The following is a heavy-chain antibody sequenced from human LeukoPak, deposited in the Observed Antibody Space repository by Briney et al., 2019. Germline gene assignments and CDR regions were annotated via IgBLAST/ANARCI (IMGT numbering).Heavy chain of an antibody. CDR3: ARGGYDYVWGSYRHFDY. CDR1: GGTFSSYA. CDR2: IIPIFGTA. D-gene: IGHD3-16*02. Sequence: ASVKVSFKASGGTFSSYAISWVRQAPGQGLEWMGGIIPIFGTANYAQKFQGRVTITADESTSTAYMELSSLRSEDTAVYYCARGGYDYVWGSYRHFDYWGQGTLVTVSS. J-gene: IGHJ4*02. V-gene: IGHV1-69*13.